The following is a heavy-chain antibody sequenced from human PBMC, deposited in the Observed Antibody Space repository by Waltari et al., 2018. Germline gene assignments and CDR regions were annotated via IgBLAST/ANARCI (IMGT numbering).Heavy chain of an antibody. CDR1: GFTFSSYA. J-gene: IGHJ6*02. CDR2: IYSGGST. Sequence: EVQLLESGGGLVQPGGSLRLSCAASGFTFSSYAMSWVRQAPGKGLEWVSVIYSGGSTYYADSVKGRFTISRDNSKNTLYLQMNSLRAEDTAVYYCSRVSASGDGMDVWGQGTTVTVSS. V-gene: IGHV3-23*03. D-gene: IGHD3-16*01. CDR3: SRVSASGDGMDV.